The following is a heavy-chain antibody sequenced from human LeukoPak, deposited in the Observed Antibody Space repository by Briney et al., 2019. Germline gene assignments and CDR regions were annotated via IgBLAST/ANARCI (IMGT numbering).Heavy chain of an antibody. J-gene: IGHJ5*02. D-gene: IGHD6-13*01. CDR2: IYHSGST. Sequence: SETLSLTCTVSGYSISSGYYWGRIRQPPGKGLEWIGSIYHSGSTYYNPSLKSRVTISVDTSKNQFSLKLSSVTAADTAVYYCARIYSSSWFLNWFDPWGQGTLVTVSS. CDR1: GYSISSGYY. V-gene: IGHV4-38-2*02. CDR3: ARIYSSSWFLNWFDP.